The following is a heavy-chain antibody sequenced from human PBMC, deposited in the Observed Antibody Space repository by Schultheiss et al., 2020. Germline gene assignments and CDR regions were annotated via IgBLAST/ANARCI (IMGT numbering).Heavy chain of an antibody. V-gene: IGHV4-61*10. CDR2: INHSGST. CDR1: GGSISSGSYY. CDR3: ARDGYCSGGSCYLDY. D-gene: IGHD2-15*01. Sequence: SETLSLTCTVSGGSISSGSYYWSWIRQPAGKGLEWIGEINHSGSTNYNPSLKSRVTISVDRSKNQFSLKLTSATAADTAVYYCARDGYCSGGSCYLDYWGQGTLVTVSS. J-gene: IGHJ4*02.